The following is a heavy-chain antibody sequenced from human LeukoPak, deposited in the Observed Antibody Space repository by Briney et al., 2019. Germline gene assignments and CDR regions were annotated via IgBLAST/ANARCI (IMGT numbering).Heavy chain of an antibody. Sequence: SETLSLTCTVSGDSISRYYWSWIRQPAGKGLEWIGRIYNGGIITYNPSLKSRVTMSIDASNNQFSLRLRFVTAADTAVYYCARDSGTTGEVKFDPWGQGTLVTVSS. CDR2: IYNGGII. CDR3: ARDSGTTGEVKFDP. V-gene: IGHV4-4*07. J-gene: IGHJ5*02. CDR1: GDSISRYY. D-gene: IGHD3-10*01.